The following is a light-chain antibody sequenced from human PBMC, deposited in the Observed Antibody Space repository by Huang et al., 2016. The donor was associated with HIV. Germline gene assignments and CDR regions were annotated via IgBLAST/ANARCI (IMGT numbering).Light chain of an antibody. Sequence: DMQMTQSPSTLSASVGDRVTITCRASQSISSWLAWYQQKPGKAPKLLIYKASSLESGVPSRFSGSESGTEFTLTISSLQPDDFATYYCQQYDSYSTVGGGTRVEIK. CDR2: KAS. CDR1: QSISSW. V-gene: IGKV1-5*03. J-gene: IGKJ4*01. CDR3: QQYDSYST.